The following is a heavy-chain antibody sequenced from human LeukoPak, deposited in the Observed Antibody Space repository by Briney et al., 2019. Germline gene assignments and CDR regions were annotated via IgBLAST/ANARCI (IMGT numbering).Heavy chain of an antibody. CDR3: ARGVLIWFGELDWFDP. CDR1: GYTFTSYD. Sequence: ASVKVSCKASGYTFTSYDINWVRQATGQGLEWMGWMNPNSGNTGYAQKFQGRVTMTRNTSISTAYMELSSLRSEDTAVYYCARGVLIWFGELDWFDPWGQGTLVTVSS. D-gene: IGHD3-10*01. CDR2: MNPNSGNT. J-gene: IGHJ5*02. V-gene: IGHV1-8*01.